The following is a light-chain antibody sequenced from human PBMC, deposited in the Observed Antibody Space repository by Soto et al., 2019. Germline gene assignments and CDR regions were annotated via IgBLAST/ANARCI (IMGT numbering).Light chain of an antibody. CDR1: QSVSSN. Sequence: EIVMTQSPATLSVSPGERATLSCRASQSVSSNLAWYQQKPGQAPRLLIHGASTRATGIPARFSGSGSGTGVTLTISTLQSEDFAIYYCQQYNDWPPIFTFGPGTKVDIK. V-gene: IGKV3-15*01. CDR2: GAS. CDR3: QQYNDWPPIFT. J-gene: IGKJ3*01.